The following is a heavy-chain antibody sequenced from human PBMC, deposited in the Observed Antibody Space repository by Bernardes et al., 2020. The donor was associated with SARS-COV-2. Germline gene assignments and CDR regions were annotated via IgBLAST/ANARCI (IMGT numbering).Heavy chain of an antibody. Sequence: GGSLRLSCAASGFTFDDYAMHWVRQAPGKGLEWVSGISWNSGSIGYADSVKGRFTISRDNAKNSLYLQMNSLRAEDTALYYCATSPVDLYYYYGMDVWGQGNPGHRLL. CDR3: ATSPVDLYYYYGMDV. V-gene: IGHV3-9*01. CDR2: ISWNSGSI. D-gene: IGHD6-19*01. CDR1: GFTFDDYA. J-gene: IGHJ6*02.